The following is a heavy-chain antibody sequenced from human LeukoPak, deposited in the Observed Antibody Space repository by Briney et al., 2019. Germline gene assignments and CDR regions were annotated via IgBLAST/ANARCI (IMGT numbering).Heavy chain of an antibody. CDR2: IDWDDDK. Sequence: SGPTLVNPTQTLTLTCTFSGFSLSTSGMCASWIRQPPGKALEWLARIDWDDDKYYSTSLKTRLTISKDTSKNQVVLTMTTMDPVDTATYYCARIRSVAGNFDYWGQGTLVTVSS. CDR3: ARIRSVAGNFDY. V-gene: IGHV2-70*11. J-gene: IGHJ4*02. D-gene: IGHD6-19*01. CDR1: GFSLSTSGMC.